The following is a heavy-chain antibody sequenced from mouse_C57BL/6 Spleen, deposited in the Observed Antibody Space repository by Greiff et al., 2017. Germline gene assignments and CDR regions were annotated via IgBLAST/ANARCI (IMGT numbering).Heavy chain of an antibody. D-gene: IGHD3-2*02. CDR2: IYPGDGDT. Sequence: QVQLQQSGAELVKPGASVKISCKASGYAFSSYWMNWVKQRPGKGLEWIGQIYPGDGDTNYNGKFKGKATLTADKSSSTAYMQLSSLTSEDSAVYFCAREVGSGYYLDYWGQGTTLTVSS. CDR1: GYAFSSYW. J-gene: IGHJ2*01. V-gene: IGHV1-80*01. CDR3: AREVGSGYYLDY.